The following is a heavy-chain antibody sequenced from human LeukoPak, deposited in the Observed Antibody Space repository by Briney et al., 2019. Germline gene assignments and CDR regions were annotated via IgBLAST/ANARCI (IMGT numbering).Heavy chain of an antibody. CDR3: ARVSDYYGSSGYYMGYYDL. Sequence: GGSLRLSCAASGITVKSNYMSCVRESPGQGLKCVSVLYSGGSTYYGDSVEGRFTISRDNAVNTMYLEMSSLRVDDTAVYYCARVSDYYGSSGYYMGYYDLWGQGTLVTVSS. CDR1: GITVKSNY. V-gene: IGHV3-53*01. CDR2: LYSGGST. J-gene: IGHJ4*02. D-gene: IGHD3-22*01.